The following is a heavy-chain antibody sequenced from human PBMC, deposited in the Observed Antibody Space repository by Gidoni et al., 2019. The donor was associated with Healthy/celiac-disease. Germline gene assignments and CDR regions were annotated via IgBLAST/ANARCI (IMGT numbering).Heavy chain of an antibody. CDR2: INHSGST. V-gene: IGHV4-34*01. J-gene: IGHJ4*02. CDR3: AETGAAGTLARAV. CDR1: GGSFSGYY. D-gene: IGHD6-13*01. Sequence: QVQLQQWGAGLLKPSATLSLTCAVYGGSFSGYYWSWIRQPPGKGLEWIGEINHSGSTNYNPSLKSRVTISVDTSKNQFSLKLSSVTAADTAVYYCAETGAAGTLARAVWGQGTLVTVSS.